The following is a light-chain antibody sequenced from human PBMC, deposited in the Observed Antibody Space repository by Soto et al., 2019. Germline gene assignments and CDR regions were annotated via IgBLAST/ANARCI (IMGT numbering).Light chain of an antibody. CDR2: HAS. CDR1: QGISSA. Sequence: AIQLTQSPSSLSASVGDRVTITCRASQGISSALAWYQQKPGKAPKLLIHHASGLESGVPPRFSGSGSGTDFTLTISSLQPEDFATYYCQQFNSYPPYTFGQGTKLEIK. V-gene: IGKV1-13*02. CDR3: QQFNSYPPYT. J-gene: IGKJ2*01.